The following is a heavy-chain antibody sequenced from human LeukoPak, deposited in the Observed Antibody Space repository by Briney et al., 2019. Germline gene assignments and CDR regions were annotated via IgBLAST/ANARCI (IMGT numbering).Heavy chain of an antibody. Sequence: PGGSLRLSCAASGFTFSSYAMSWVRQAPGKGLEWLSAISGSGGSTYYADSVKGRFTISRDNSKNTLYLQMNSLRAEDTAVYYCTKRPEEVGYSPFDYWAREPWSASPQ. D-gene: IGHD3-22*01. CDR3: TKRPEEVGYSPFDY. CDR2: ISGSGGST. V-gene: IGHV3-23*01. J-gene: IGHJ4*02. CDR1: GFTFSSYA.